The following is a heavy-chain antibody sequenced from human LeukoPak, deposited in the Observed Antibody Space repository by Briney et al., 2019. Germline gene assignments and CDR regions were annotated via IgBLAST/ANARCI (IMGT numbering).Heavy chain of an antibody. CDR3: AKGSYYDSSGSFYFDY. CDR1: GFTVSSYA. Sequence: GGSLRLSCAASGFTVSSYAMSWVRQAPGKGLEWVSGISGSGDNTYYADSVKGRFTISRDNSKNTLYVQVNSLGTEDTAAYYCAKGSYYDSSGSFYFDYWGQGTLVTVSS. CDR2: ISGSGDNT. D-gene: IGHD3-22*01. J-gene: IGHJ4*02. V-gene: IGHV3-23*01.